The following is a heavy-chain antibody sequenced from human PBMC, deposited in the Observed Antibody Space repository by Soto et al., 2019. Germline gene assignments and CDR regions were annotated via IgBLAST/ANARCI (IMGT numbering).Heavy chain of an antibody. CDR3: AKDLAGYDILTGQDDGIDY. CDR1: GYTFTSYY. J-gene: IGHJ4*02. CDR2: INPSGGST. Sequence: ASVKVSCKASGYTFTSYYMHWVRQAPGRGLEWMGIINPSGGSTSYAQKFQGRVTMTRDTSTSTVYMELSSLRSEDTAVYYCAKDLAGYDILTGQDDGIDYWGQGTLVTVSS. D-gene: IGHD3-9*01. V-gene: IGHV1-46*01.